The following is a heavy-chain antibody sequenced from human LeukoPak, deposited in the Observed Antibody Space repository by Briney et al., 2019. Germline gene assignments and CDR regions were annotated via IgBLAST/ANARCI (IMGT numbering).Heavy chain of an antibody. D-gene: IGHD1-14*01. CDR1: GGTFSSYA. V-gene: IGHV1-69*13. CDR3: ARDFSPVDLTSY. Sequence: ASVKVSCKASGGTFSSYAISWVRQAPGQGLEWMGGIIPIFGTANYAQKFQGRVTITADESTSTAYMELSSLRSEDTAVYYCARDFSPVDLTSYWGQGTLVTVSS. CDR2: IIPIFGTA. J-gene: IGHJ4*02.